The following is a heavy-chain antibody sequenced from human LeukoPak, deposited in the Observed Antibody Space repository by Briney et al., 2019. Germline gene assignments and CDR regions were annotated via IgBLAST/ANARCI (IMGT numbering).Heavy chain of an antibody. D-gene: IGHD6-19*01. Sequence: PGGSLRLSCAASGFTFSIYAMHWVRQAPGKGLEWVADISYDGSRYFADSVKGRFTISRDNSKNTLYLQMHILRAEDTAVFYCARDRIAVAGPSSYYYYSMDVWGQGTTVTVSS. V-gene: IGHV3-30*04. CDR3: ARDRIAVAGPSSYYYYSMDV. CDR1: GFTFSIYA. J-gene: IGHJ6*02. CDR2: ISYDGSR.